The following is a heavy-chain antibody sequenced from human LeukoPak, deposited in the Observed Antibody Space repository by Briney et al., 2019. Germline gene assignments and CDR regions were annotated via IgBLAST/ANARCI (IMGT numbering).Heavy chain of an antibody. CDR3: ARQRPGYINDAFDI. J-gene: IGHJ3*02. Sequence: GESLKISCKASGYSLSNEWIGWVRQVPGKGLEWMGIIYPGDSDTRYSPSLQGQVTISADKSINTAFLQWSSLGASDTAIYFCARQRPGYINDAFDIWGQGTRVTVSS. CDR2: IYPGDSDT. D-gene: IGHD5-24*01. CDR1: GYSLSNEW. V-gene: IGHV5-51*01.